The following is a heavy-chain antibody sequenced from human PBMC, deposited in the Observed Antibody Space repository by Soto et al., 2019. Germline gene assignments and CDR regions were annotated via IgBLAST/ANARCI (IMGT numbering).Heavy chain of an antibody. V-gene: IGHV1-58*02. Sequence: GASVKVSCKTSGFTFANSAIQWVRQARGQRLEWMGWIVVGSGNTNYAQKFQERVAISRDMSTSTVYMELSSLRFEDTAVYYCTADDLTVLLWGQGTLVTVSS. J-gene: IGHJ4*02. CDR2: IVVGSGNT. CDR1: GFTFANSA. CDR3: TADDLTVLL. D-gene: IGHD1-26*01.